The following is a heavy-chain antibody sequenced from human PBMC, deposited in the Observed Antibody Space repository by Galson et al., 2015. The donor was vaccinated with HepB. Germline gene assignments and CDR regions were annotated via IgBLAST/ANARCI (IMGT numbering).Heavy chain of an antibody. D-gene: IGHD6-13*01. CDR2: IIPIFGTA. J-gene: IGHJ3*02. CDR1: GGTFSSYA. Sequence: SVKVSCKASGGTFSSYAISWVRQAPGQGLEWMGGIIPIFGTANYAQKFQGRVTITADESTSTAYMELSSLRSEDTAVYYCARAKHGGSSWFKGDAFDIWGQGTMVTVSS. V-gene: IGHV1-69*13. CDR3: ARAKHGGSSWFKGDAFDI.